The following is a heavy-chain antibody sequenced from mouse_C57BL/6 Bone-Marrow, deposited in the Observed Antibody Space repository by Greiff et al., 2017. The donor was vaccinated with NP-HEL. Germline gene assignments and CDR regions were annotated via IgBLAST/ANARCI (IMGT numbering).Heavy chain of an antibody. CDR1: GFTFSSYG. CDR3: ARQIWDGAMDY. J-gene: IGHJ4*01. D-gene: IGHD4-1*01. Sequence: EVQLVESGGDLVKPGGSLKLSCAASGFTFSSYGMSWVRQTPDKRLEWVATISSGGSYTYYPDSVKGRFTISRDNAKNTLYLQMSSLKSEDTAMYYCARQIWDGAMDYWGQGTSVTVSS. CDR2: ISSGGSYT. V-gene: IGHV5-6*01.